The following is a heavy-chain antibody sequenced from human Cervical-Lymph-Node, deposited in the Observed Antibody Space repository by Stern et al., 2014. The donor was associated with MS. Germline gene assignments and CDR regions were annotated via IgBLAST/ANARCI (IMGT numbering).Heavy chain of an antibody. J-gene: IGHJ4*02. V-gene: IGHV3-33*01. Sequence: QVQLVQSGGGVVQPGRSLRLSCEASGFTFSSYGMHWVRQAPGKGLEWVAVIWYDGSNKYYADSVKGRFTISRDNSKNPLYLQMNSLRAEDTAVYYCARDQYYDISFLGPFDYWGQGTLVTVSS. CDR1: GFTFSSYG. CDR2: IWYDGSNK. D-gene: IGHD3-9*01. CDR3: ARDQYYDISFLGPFDY.